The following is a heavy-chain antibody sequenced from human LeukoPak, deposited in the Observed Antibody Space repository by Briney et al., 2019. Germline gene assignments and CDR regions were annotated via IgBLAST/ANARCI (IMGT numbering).Heavy chain of an antibody. CDR2: ITSSGGST. Sequence: GGSLRLSCAASEFTFSNYAMSWVRQAPGKGLEWVSGITSSGGSTYYADSVKGRFTISRDNSKNTLYLQMNSLRAEDTAVYYCARLGSGSYYNRYFDYWGQGTLVTVSS. CDR1: EFTFSNYA. J-gene: IGHJ4*02. CDR3: ARLGSGSYYNRYFDY. D-gene: IGHD3-10*02. V-gene: IGHV3-23*01.